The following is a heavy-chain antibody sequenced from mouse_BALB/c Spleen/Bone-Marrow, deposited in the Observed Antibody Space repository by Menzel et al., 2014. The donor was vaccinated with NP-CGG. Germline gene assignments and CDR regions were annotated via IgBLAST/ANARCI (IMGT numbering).Heavy chain of an antibody. Sequence: QVQLKQSGAELVKPGDSVKLSCEASGYTFTSYYMYWVKRRPGQGLEWIGGINPSNGGTNFNEKFKSKATLTVDKSSSTAYMQLSSLTSEDSAVYYCTRGLRAWFACWGQGTLVTVSA. J-gene: IGHJ3*01. CDR3: TRGLRAWFAC. V-gene: IGHV1S81*02. CDR1: GYTFTSYY. D-gene: IGHD3-1*01. CDR2: INPSNGGT.